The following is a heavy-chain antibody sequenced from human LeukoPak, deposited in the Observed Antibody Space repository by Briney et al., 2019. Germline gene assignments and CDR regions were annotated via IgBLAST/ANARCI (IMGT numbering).Heavy chain of an antibody. CDR1: GYIFTDYF. CDR2: INPNKGDT. Sequence: ASVKVSCKASGYIFTDYFMHWVRQAPGQGREGMGWINPNKGDTSCEQKFQGWVTMTRDTSISPVYMELRRLTADDTAVYYCARGGRVAAPGSGWLDPWGQRTLVTVSS. CDR3: ARGGRVAAPGSGWLDP. V-gene: IGHV1-2*04. D-gene: IGHD6-13*01. J-gene: IGHJ5*02.